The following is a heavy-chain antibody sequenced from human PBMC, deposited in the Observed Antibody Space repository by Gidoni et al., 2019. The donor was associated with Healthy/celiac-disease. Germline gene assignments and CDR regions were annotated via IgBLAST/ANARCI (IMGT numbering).Heavy chain of an antibody. CDR3: AKGPFPAAIRGHYYYYYYMDV. CDR1: GFTFSSYG. D-gene: IGHD2-2*01. CDR2: ISYDGSNK. V-gene: IGHV3-30*18. J-gene: IGHJ6*03. Sequence: QVQLVESGGGVVQPGRSLRLSCAASGFTFSSYGMHWVRQAPGKGLEWVAVISYDGSNKYYADSVKGRFTISRDNSKNTLYLQMNSLRAEDTAVYYCAKGPFPAAIRGHYYYYYYMDVWGKGTTVTVSS.